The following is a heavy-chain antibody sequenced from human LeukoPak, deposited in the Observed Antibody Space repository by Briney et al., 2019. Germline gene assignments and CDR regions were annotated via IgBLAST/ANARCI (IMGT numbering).Heavy chain of an antibody. D-gene: IGHD5-18*01. J-gene: IGHJ4*02. CDR1: GGSFSGYY. CDR2: INNSGST. V-gene: IGHV4-34*01. CDR3: ARHRGYSYGVDY. Sequence: SETLSLTCAVYGGSFSGYYWSWLRQPPGKGLEWIREINNSGSTNYHPSLKSRATISLDTSKNQFSLKLSSVTAADTAVYYCARHRGYSYGVDYWGQGTLVTVSS.